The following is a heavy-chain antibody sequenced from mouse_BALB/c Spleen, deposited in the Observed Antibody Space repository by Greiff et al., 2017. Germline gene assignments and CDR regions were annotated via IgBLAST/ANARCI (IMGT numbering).Heavy chain of an antibody. J-gene: IGHJ4*01. CDR2: ISSGGGST. D-gene: IGHD2-1*01. CDR1: GFAFSSYD. CDR3: ARHDGNYPLDY. Sequence: EVKVVESGGGLVKPGGSLKLSCAASGFAFSSYDMSWVRQTPEKRLEWVAYISSGGGSTYYPDTVKGRFTISRDNAKNTLYLQMSSLKSEDTAMYYCARHDGNYPLDYWGQGTSVTVSS. V-gene: IGHV5-12-1*01.